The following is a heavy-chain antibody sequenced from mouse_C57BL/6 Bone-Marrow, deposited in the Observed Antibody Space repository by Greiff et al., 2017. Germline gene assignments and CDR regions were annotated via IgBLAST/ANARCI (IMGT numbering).Heavy chain of an antibody. CDR3: ARDWDYFDY. CDR2: IYPGDGDT. CDR1: GYAFSTYW. Sequence: VQLQQSGASVKISCKVSGYAFSTYWMNWVKQRPGKGLEWIGQIYPGDGDTNYNGKFKGKATLTADKSSSTAYMQLSSLTSEDSAVYFCARDWDYFDYRGQGTTLTVSS. J-gene: IGHJ2*01. D-gene: IGHD4-1*01. V-gene: IGHV1-80*01.